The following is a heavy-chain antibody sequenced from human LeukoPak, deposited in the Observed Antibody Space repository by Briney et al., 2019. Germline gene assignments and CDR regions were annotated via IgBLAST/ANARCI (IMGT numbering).Heavy chain of an antibody. CDR1: GGSFSGYY. CDR3: AIWVLGATLIDY. J-gene: IGHJ4*02. D-gene: IGHD1-26*01. CDR2: INHSGST. V-gene: IGHV4-34*01. Sequence: SETLSLTCAVYGGSFSGYYWSWIRQPPGKGLEWIGEINHSGSTNCNPSLKSRVTISVDTSKNQFSLKLSSVTAADTAVYYCAIWVLGATLIDYWGQGTLVTVSS.